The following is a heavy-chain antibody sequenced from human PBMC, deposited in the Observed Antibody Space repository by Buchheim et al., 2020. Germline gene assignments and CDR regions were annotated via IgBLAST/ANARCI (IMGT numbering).Heavy chain of an antibody. CDR2: MNPNSVNT. CDR3: ARGGFGSSGWRYYYYYYGMDV. Sequence: QVQLVQSGAEVKKPGASVKVSCKASGYTFTSDDINWVRQATGQGLEWMGWMNPNSVNTGYAQKFQGRVTMTRNTSISTAYMELSSLRSEDTAVYYCARGGFGSSGWRYYYYYYGMDVWGQGTT. V-gene: IGHV1-8*01. CDR1: GYTFTSDD. D-gene: IGHD6-19*01. J-gene: IGHJ6*02.